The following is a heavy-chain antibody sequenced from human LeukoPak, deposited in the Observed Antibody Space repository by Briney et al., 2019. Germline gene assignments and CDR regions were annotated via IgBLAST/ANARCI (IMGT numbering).Heavy chain of an antibody. CDR1: GFTVSSNY. J-gene: IGHJ4*02. V-gene: IGHV3-53*01. CDR3: VRDYDILTSYHGSFDS. Sequence: GGSLRLSCAASGFTVSSNYMSWVRQAPGKGLEWVSVIYSGGSTYYADSVKGRFTISRDNAKNALYLQLNSLRDEDTAMYYCVRDYDILTSYHGSFDSWGQGVLVTVSS. CDR2: IYSGGST. D-gene: IGHD3-9*01.